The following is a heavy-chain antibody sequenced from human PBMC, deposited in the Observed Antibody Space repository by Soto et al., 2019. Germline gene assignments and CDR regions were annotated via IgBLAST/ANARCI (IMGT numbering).Heavy chain of an antibody. Sequence: GGSLRLSCAASGFTFSSYGMHWVRQAPGKGLEWVAVIWYDGSNKYYADSVKGRFTISRDNSKNTLYLQMNSLRAEDTAVYYCAREGYCTNGVCYLPFDYWGQGTLVTVSS. D-gene: IGHD2-8*01. CDR1: GFTFSSYG. V-gene: IGHV3-33*01. J-gene: IGHJ4*02. CDR3: AREGYCTNGVCYLPFDY. CDR2: IWYDGSNK.